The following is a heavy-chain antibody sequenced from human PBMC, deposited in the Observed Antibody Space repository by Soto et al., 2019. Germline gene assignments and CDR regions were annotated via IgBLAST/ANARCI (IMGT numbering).Heavy chain of an antibody. CDR1: GGSISSYY. Sequence: SETLSLTCTVSGGSISSYYWSWIRQPPGKGLERIGYIYYSGSTNYNPALKSRVTISVDTSKNQFSLKLSSVTAADTAVYYCARNWLTRGESYYYYYMDVWGKGTTVTVSS. CDR3: ARNWLTRGESYYYYYMDV. D-gene: IGHD3-16*01. V-gene: IGHV4-59*01. CDR2: IYYSGST. J-gene: IGHJ6*03.